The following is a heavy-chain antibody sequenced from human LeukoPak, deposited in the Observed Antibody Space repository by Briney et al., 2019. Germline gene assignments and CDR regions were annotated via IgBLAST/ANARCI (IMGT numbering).Heavy chain of an antibody. V-gene: IGHV3-30*18. CDR2: ISDDGRRQ. CDR3: AKRPSDYGDYVSYFDY. J-gene: IGHJ4*02. Sequence: GGSLRLSCAAPGLHFFSHGMHWVRQAPAKVQEWVGVISDDGRRQNYAHSVRGEYSIYRDKSKDNLYLQMNSLRAEDTAVYYCAKRPSDYGDYVSYFDYWGQGTLVTVSS. CDR1: GLHFFSHG. D-gene: IGHD4-17*01.